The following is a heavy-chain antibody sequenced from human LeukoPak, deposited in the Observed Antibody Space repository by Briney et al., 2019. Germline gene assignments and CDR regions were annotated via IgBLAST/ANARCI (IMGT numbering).Heavy chain of an antibody. Sequence: SETLSLTCTVSGGSISNDGYYWSWIRQHPGKGLEWIGYIYYSGITYYNPSLKSRVIISVDTSKNQFSLKLSSVTAADTALYYCARYSGTKRDFDYWGQGTLVTVSS. CDR2: IYYSGIT. D-gene: IGHD5-12*01. CDR1: GGSISNDGYY. J-gene: IGHJ4*02. V-gene: IGHV4-31*03. CDR3: ARYSGTKRDFDY.